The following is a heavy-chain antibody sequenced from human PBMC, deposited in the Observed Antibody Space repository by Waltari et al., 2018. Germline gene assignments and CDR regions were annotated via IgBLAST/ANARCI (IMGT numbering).Heavy chain of an antibody. V-gene: IGHV3-53*01. CDR3: ATFSNWVHDTFDI. Sequence: EVQLVESGGGLIQHGGSLRLSCAACGFSVSNSYVSWVRQAAGKGLEWISFIYGVDSTLYVDSVKGRFTVSRDNSKNTVHLQMNSVRVDDTAVYYCATFSNWVHDTFDIWGQGTLVSVSS. J-gene: IGHJ3*02. D-gene: IGHD3-16*01. CDR2: IYGVDST. CDR1: GFSVSNSY.